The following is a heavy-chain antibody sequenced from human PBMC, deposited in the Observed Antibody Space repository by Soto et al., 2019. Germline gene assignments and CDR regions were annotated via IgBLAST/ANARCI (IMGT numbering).Heavy chain of an antibody. CDR3: ARVITIFGVVIEYYFDY. CDR1: GGTFSSYA. CDR2: IIPIFGTA. D-gene: IGHD3-3*01. Sequence: ASVKVSCKASGGTFSSYAISWVRQAPGQGLEWMGGIIPIFGTANYAQKFQGRVTITADESTSTAYMELSSLRSEDTAVYYCARVITIFGVVIEYYFDYWGQGTLVTVSS. V-gene: IGHV1-69*13. J-gene: IGHJ4*02.